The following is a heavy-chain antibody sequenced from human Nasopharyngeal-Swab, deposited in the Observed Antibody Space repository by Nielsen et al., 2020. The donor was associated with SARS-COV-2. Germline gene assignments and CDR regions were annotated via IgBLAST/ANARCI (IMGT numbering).Heavy chain of an antibody. V-gene: IGHV4-39*01. CDR2: IFYSGST. CDR3: ARQGSGSYYSRGYYFDY. D-gene: IGHD3-10*01. J-gene: IGHJ4*02. Sequence: WIRQRPGKGMEWIGSIFYSGSTYYNPSLKSRVPESVHTSKNQFSLKLSSVTAADTAVYYCARQGSGSYYSRGYYFDYWGQGTLVTVSS.